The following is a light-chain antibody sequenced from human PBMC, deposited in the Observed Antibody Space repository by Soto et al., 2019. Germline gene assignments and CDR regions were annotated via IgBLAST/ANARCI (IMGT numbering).Light chain of an antibody. CDR1: QSVSSSY. CDR2: GTS. CDR3: QQYGTSALT. J-gene: IGKJ4*01. Sequence: EIVLTQSPGTLSLSPGDRATLSCRASQSVSSSYLAWYQQKPGQSPRLLIYGTSTRAAGISDRFSGSGSGTDFTLTIYRLEPGDSAVYYCQQYGTSALTFGGGTKV. V-gene: IGKV3-20*01.